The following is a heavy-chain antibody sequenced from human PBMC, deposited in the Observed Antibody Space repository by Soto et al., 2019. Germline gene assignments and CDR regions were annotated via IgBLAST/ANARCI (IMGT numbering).Heavy chain of an antibody. V-gene: IGHV3-23*01. J-gene: IGHJ4*02. CDR3: AKGSSDGRPYYFDN. CDR1: GFTFSNYA. CDR2: INDRGAST. D-gene: IGHD2-15*01. Sequence: QLLESGGGLVQPGGSLRLSCAASGFTFSNYAMSWVRQAPGKGLEWVSAINDRGASTYYSDSVEGWFTLSRDNSKNTMYLQMNTLRVEDTAVYYCAKGSSDGRPYYFDNWGQGTLVTVSS.